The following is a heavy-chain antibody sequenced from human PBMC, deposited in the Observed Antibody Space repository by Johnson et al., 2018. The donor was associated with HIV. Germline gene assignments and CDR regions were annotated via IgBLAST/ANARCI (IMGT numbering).Heavy chain of an antibody. V-gene: IGHV3-30*04. CDR1: AFAFSSYV. J-gene: IGHJ3*02. CDR3: ARGGVIHDI. CDR2: ISYDGSNK. D-gene: IGHD3-3*01. Sequence: VQLVESGGGVVQPGRSLRLSCAASAFAFSSYVMHWVRQAPGKGLEWVAVISYDGSNKYYADFVKGRFTISRDNSKNTLYLQMNSLRAEDTAVYYCARGGVIHDIWGQGTMVTVSS.